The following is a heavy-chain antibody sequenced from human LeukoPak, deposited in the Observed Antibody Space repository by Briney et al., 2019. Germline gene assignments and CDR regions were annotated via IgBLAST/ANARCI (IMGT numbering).Heavy chain of an antibody. CDR2: IKQDGSEK. Sequence: PGGSLRLSCAASGFTLSYYWMSWVRQAPGKGLEWVANIKQDGSEKYYVDSVKGRFTISRDNAENSLYLQMNSLRAEDTAVYYCAKDKYYDSSGQTDYWGQGTLVTVSS. D-gene: IGHD3-22*01. V-gene: IGHV3-7*01. CDR1: GFTLSYYW. J-gene: IGHJ4*02. CDR3: AKDKYYDSSGQTDY.